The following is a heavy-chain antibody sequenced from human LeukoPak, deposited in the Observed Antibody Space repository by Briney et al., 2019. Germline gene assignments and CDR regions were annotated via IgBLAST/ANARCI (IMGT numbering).Heavy chain of an antibody. V-gene: IGHV3-30*02. CDR3: AKGFTGRDAFDI. Sequence: GGSLRLSCGASGFTFSSYGMHWVRQAPGKGLEWVAFIRYDGSNKYYADSVKGRFTISRDNSKNTLYLQMNSLRAEDTAVYYCAKGFTGRDAFDIWGQGTMVTVSS. J-gene: IGHJ3*02. D-gene: IGHD1-14*01. CDR1: GFTFSSYG. CDR2: IRYDGSNK.